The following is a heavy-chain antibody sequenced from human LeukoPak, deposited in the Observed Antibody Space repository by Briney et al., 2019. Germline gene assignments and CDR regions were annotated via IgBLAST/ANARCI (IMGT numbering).Heavy chain of an antibody. CDR3: ARGYDYDSSGYYYY. D-gene: IGHD3-22*01. J-gene: IGHJ4*02. CDR2: IYSGGST. CDR1: GFTFDDYT. Sequence: GGSLRLSCAASGFTFDDYTMHWVRQAPGKGLEWVSVIYSGGSTYYAASVKGRFTISRDNSKNTLYLQMNSLRAEDTAVYYCARGYDYDSSGYYYYWGQGTLVTVSS. V-gene: IGHV3-53*01.